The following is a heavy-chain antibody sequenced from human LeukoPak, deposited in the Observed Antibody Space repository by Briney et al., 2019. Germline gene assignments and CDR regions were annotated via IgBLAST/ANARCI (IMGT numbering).Heavy chain of an antibody. CDR3: ARDSSGWYHWFDP. J-gene: IGHJ5*02. D-gene: IGHD6-19*01. CDR1: GFTFSSYE. CDR2: ISSSGSTI. V-gene: IGHV3-48*03. Sequence: GGSLRLSCAASGFTFSSYEMNWVRQAPGKGLEWVSYISSSGSTIYYVDSVKGRFTISRDNAKNSLYLQMNSLRAEDTAVYYCARDSSGWYHWFDPWGQGTLVTVSS.